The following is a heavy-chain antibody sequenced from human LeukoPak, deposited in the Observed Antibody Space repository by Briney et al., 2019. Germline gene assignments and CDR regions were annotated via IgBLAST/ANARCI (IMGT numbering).Heavy chain of an antibody. Sequence: SETLSLTCTVSGGSIRSYYWSWIRQPAGKGLEWIGRIYTSGNTNYNPSLKSRVTMSVDTSKNQFSLKLSSVTAADTAVYYCARVITMVRGVPNWFDPWGQGTLVTVSS. V-gene: IGHV4-4*07. CDR2: IYTSGNT. CDR1: GGSIRSYY. CDR3: ARVITMVRGVPNWFDP. D-gene: IGHD3-10*01. J-gene: IGHJ5*02.